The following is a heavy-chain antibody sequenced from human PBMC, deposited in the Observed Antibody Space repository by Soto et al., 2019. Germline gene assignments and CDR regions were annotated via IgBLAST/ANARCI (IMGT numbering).Heavy chain of an antibody. CDR1: GFTFGDYA. V-gene: IGHV3-49*04. CDR2: IRSKAYGGTT. J-gene: IGHJ6*02. D-gene: IGHD3-3*01. CDR3: TREPITIFGVVTLYYYGMDV. Sequence: GGPLRLSCTASGFTFGDYAMSWVRQAPGKGLEWVGFIRSKAYGGTTEYAASVKGRFTISRDDSKSIAYLQMNSLKTEDTAVYYCTREPITIFGVVTLYYYGMDVWGQGTTVTVSS.